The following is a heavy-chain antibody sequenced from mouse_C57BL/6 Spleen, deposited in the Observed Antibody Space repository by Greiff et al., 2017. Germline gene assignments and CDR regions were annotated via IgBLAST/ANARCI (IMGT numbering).Heavy chain of an antibody. V-gene: IGHV5-17*01. CDR1: GFTFSDYG. J-gene: IGHJ4*01. CDR2: ISSGSSTI. D-gene: IGHD2-4*01. CDR3: ARNFYDYDRGYAMDY. Sequence: EVHLVESGGGLVKPGGSLKLSCAASGFTFSDYGMHWVRQAPEKGLEWVAYISSGSSTIYYADTVKGRFTISRDNAKKTLFLQMTSLRSEDTAMYYCARNFYDYDRGYAMDYWGQGTSVTVSS.